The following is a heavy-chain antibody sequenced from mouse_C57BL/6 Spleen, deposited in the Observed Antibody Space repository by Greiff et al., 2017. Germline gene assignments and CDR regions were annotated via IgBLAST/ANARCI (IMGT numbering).Heavy chain of an antibody. CDR1: GYTFTGYW. D-gene: IGHD1-1*01. V-gene: IGHV1-9*01. J-gene: IGHJ3*01. Sequence: VQLQQSGAELMKPGASVKLSCKATGYTFTGYWIEWVKQRPGHGLEWIGEILPGSGSSNSNENVKGKATFTAYTSSNTAYMQLSNRTTEASSIYYWALYYYGSSFAYWGQGTLVTVSA. CDR3: ALYYYGSSFAY. CDR2: ILPGSGSS.